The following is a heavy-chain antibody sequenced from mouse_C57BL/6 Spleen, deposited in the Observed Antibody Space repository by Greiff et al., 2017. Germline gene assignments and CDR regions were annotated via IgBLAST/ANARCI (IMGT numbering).Heavy chain of an antibody. Sequence: VQLQQPGAELVKPGASVKMSCKASGYTFTSYWITWVKQRPGQGLEWIGDIYPGSGSTNYNEKFKSKATLTVDTSSSTAYMQLSSLTSEDSAVYYCARPDHYDYDTSFDVWGTGTTVTVAS. D-gene: IGHD2-4*01. V-gene: IGHV1-55*01. J-gene: IGHJ1*03. CDR3: ARPDHYDYDTSFDV. CDR1: GYTFTSYW. CDR2: IYPGSGST.